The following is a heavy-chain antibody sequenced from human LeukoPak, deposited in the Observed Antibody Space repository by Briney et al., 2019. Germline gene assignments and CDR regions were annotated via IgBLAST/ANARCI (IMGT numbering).Heavy chain of an antibody. D-gene: IGHD3-16*02. CDR2: ISGSGGST. CDR1: EFTFSSYA. CDR3: AKLRDDYVWGSYRYTVLPDY. Sequence: SGGSLRLSCAASEFTFSSYAMSWVRQAPGKGLEWVSAISGSGGSTYYADSVKGRFTISRDNSKNTLYLQMNSLRAEDTAVYYCAKLRDDYVWGSYRYTVLPDYWGQGTLVTVSS. V-gene: IGHV3-23*01. J-gene: IGHJ4*02.